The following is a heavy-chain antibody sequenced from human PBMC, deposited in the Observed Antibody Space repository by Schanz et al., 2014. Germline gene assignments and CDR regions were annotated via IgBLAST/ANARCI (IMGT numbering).Heavy chain of an antibody. CDR2: IYSGGST. Sequence: EVQLVESGGGLIQPGGSLRLSCAASGFTVSSNYMSWVRQAPGKGLEWVSVIYSGGSTYYADSVKGRFTISRDNSKNTLYLQMNSLRAEDTAVYYCARSTYYDILTGQTHTRVDVRYFDLWGRGTLVTVSS. CDR3: ARSTYYDILTGQTHTRVDVRYFDL. CDR1: GFTVSSNY. D-gene: IGHD3-9*01. J-gene: IGHJ2*01. V-gene: IGHV3-53*01.